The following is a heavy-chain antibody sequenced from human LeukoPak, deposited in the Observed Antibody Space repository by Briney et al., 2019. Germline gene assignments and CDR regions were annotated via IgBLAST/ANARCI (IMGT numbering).Heavy chain of an antibody. CDR2: MNPNSGNT. V-gene: IGHV1-8*01. CDR3: ARGGYSTPSYYFDY. CDR1: GYTFTSYD. D-gene: IGHD3-22*01. J-gene: IGHJ4*02. Sequence: ASVKVSCKASGYTFTSYDINRVRQAAGQGLEWMGWMNPNSGNTGYAQRFQGRVTMTRNTSISTAYMELSSLRSEDTAVYYCARGGYSTPSYYFDYWGQGTLVTVSS.